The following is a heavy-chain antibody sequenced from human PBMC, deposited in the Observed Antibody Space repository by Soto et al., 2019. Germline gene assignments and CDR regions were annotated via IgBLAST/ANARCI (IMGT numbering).Heavy chain of an antibody. Sequence: SETLSLTXAVSGYSISSGYYWGWIRQPPGKGLEWIGSIFHSGSAYYNPSLKSRVTISLDTSKNQFSLKLSSVTAADTAVYYCARAGYCSSTSCYRGHMDVWGQGTTVTVSS. CDR2: IFHSGSA. CDR1: GYSISSGYY. D-gene: IGHD2-2*02. V-gene: IGHV4-38-2*01. CDR3: ARAGYCSSTSCYRGHMDV. J-gene: IGHJ6*02.